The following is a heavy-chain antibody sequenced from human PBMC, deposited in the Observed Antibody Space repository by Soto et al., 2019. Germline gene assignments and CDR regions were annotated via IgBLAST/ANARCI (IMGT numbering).Heavy chain of an antibody. Sequence: PGGSLRLSCAASGFTFYDYAMHCVRQAPGKGLEWVSGISWNSGSIGYADSVKGRFTISRDNAKNSLYLQMNSLRAEDTALYYCAKDTNSYGYYYFDYWGQGTLVTVSS. V-gene: IGHV3-9*01. D-gene: IGHD5-18*01. CDR1: GFTFYDYA. CDR3: AKDTNSYGYYYFDY. CDR2: ISWNSGSI. J-gene: IGHJ4*02.